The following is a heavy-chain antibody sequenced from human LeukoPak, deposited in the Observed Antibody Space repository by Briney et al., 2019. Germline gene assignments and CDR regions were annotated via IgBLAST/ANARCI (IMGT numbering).Heavy chain of an antibody. CDR2: ISAYNGNT. D-gene: IGHD6-19*01. V-gene: IGHV1-18*01. CDR1: GYTFTSYG. J-gene: IGHJ4*02. CDR3: ARRYSSGWYGIPDY. Sequence: ASVTVSCTASGYTFTSYGISWVRQAPGQGLEWMGWISAYNGNTNYAQKLQGRVTMTTDTSTSTAYMELRSLRSDDTAVYYCARRYSSGWYGIPDYWGQGTLVTVSS.